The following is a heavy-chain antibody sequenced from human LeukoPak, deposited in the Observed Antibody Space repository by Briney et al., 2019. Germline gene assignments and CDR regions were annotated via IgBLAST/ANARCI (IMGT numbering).Heavy chain of an antibody. CDR1: GFTFSYYN. Sequence: GGSLRLSCAASGFTFSYYNMNWVRQAPGKGLEWVLSISSSASTIYYADSVKGRFTISRNNAKNSLYLQMNSLRAEDTAFYYCAAGDYYFLDYWGQGTLVTVSS. D-gene: IGHD4-17*01. V-gene: IGHV3-11*01. CDR3: AAGDYYFLDY. CDR2: ISSSASTI. J-gene: IGHJ4*02.